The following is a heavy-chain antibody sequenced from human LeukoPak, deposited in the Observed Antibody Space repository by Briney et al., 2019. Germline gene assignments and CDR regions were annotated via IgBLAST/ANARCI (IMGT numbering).Heavy chain of an antibody. V-gene: IGHV4-39*07. CDR2: IYYSGST. Sequence: PSETLSLTCTVSGGPISSSSYYWGWIRQPPGKGLEWIGSIYYSGSTYYNPSLKSRVTISVDASRNQFSLNLSSVTAADTAVYYCARWSGSVTARNYYYYMDVWGEGTTVTVSS. CDR3: ARWSGSVTARNYYYYMDV. D-gene: IGHD6-6*01. J-gene: IGHJ6*03. CDR1: GGPISSSSYY.